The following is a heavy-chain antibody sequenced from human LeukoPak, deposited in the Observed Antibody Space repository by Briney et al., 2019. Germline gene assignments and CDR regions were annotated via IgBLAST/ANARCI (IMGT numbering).Heavy chain of an antibody. Sequence: PSQTLSLTCTVSGGSISIPAYYWSWIRQHPGKGLEWLGYIYYSGITYYNPSLKSRVAISIDTSKNQFSLDPTSVTAADTAVYYCAGAGPGYGTTKWFDPWGQGTLVTVSS. V-gene: IGHV4-31*03. D-gene: IGHD1/OR15-1a*01. CDR3: AGAGPGYGTTKWFDP. CDR1: GGSISIPAYY. CDR2: IYYSGIT. J-gene: IGHJ5*02.